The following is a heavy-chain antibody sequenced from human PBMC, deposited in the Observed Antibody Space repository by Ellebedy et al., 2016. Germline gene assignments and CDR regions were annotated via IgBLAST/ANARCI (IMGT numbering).Heavy chain of an antibody. Sequence: ASVKVSXXASGYTFTSYGISWVRQAPGQGLEWMGWISAYNGNTNYAQKLQGRVTMTTDTSTSTAYMELRSLRSDDTAVYYCARGSWIQLWTSPEFDYWGQGTLVTVSS. J-gene: IGHJ4*02. CDR2: ISAYNGNT. CDR3: ARGSWIQLWTSPEFDY. D-gene: IGHD5-18*01. CDR1: GYTFTSYG. V-gene: IGHV1-18*01.